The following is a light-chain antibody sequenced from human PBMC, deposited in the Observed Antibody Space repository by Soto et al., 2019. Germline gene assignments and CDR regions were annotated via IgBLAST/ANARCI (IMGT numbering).Light chain of an antibody. CDR3: QQYCSSPIT. Sequence: EIVLTQSPSTLSLSPGERATLSCRASQSVSSSYLAWYQQKPRQAPRLLIYGASSRATGIPDRFSGSGSGTDFTLTISRLEPDDVAVYYCQQYCSSPITFGQGTRLEIK. V-gene: IGKV3-20*01. J-gene: IGKJ5*01. CDR1: QSVSSSY. CDR2: GAS.